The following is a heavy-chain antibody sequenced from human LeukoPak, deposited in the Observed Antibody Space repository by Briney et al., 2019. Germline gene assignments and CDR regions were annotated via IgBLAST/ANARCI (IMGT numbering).Heavy chain of an antibody. D-gene: IGHD6-13*01. Sequence: GGSLRLSCAASGFTFSSYAMSWVRQAPGKGLEWVSAISGSGGSTYYADSVKGRFTISRDNSKNTLYLQMNSLRAEDTAVYYCAKWRFSSSWYRILDFDYWDQGTLVTVSS. CDR2: ISGSGGST. CDR1: GFTFSSYA. V-gene: IGHV3-23*01. CDR3: AKWRFSSSWYRILDFDY. J-gene: IGHJ4*02.